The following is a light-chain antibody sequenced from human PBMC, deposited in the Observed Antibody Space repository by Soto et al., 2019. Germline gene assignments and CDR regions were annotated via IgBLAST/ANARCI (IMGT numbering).Light chain of an antibody. CDR3: SSYTSSNSYV. CDR1: RREVGGYKD. CDR2: DVS. Sequence: QSALTQPASLSGSPGQSIAISCTGSRREVGGYKDFSWYQQHPGKSPKLMIYDVSNRPSGVSDRFSGSKSGNTSSLTISGLQSEDEADYYCSSYTSSNSYVFGTGTKVTVL. V-gene: IGLV2-14*03. J-gene: IGLJ1*01.